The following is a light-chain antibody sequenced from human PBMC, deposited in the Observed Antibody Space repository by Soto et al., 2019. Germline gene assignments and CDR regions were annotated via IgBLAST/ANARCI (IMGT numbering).Light chain of an antibody. V-gene: IGLV7-46*01. CDR1: AGAVTSGLY. Sequence: QAVVTQEPSMTVSPGGTVTLTCASSAGAVTSGLYPYWFQQRPGQAPRTLIYDTNKRQSWTPARFSGSVVGDQAAVTLSDAQPEDEADYYCMLSYGSARFGGGTKATVL. CDR3: MLSYGSAR. CDR2: DTN. J-gene: IGLJ2*01.